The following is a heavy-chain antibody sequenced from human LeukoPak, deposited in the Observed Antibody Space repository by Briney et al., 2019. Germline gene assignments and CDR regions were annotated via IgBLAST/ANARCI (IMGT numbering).Heavy chain of an antibody. D-gene: IGHD1-26*01. V-gene: IGHV6-1*01. CDR3: ARSYSGIYLVFDY. Sequence: SQTLSLTCAISGDSVSSNSAACNWIRQPPARPLQWLVRTYYRSKWYNDYAVSVKSRITINPDTSKNQFSLQLNSVTPEDTAVYYCARSYSGIYLVFDYWGQGTLVTVSS. J-gene: IGHJ4*02. CDR2: TYYRSKWYN. CDR1: GDSVSSNSAA.